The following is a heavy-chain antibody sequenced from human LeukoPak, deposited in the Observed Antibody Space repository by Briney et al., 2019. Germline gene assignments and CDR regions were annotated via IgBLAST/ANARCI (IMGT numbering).Heavy chain of an antibody. CDR1: GFTFNNYG. D-gene: IGHD3-10*01. V-gene: IGHV3-30*02. CDR3: AKDSAFYYIDV. J-gene: IGHJ6*03. CDR2: IGYNGNNQ. Sequence: GGSLRLSCVASGFTFNNYGMHWVRQAPGKGLEWVAFIGYNGNNQYYADSVKGRFTFSRDNSKNTLYLQMNSLKGDDTAVYYCAKDSAFYYIDVWGKGTTVIISS.